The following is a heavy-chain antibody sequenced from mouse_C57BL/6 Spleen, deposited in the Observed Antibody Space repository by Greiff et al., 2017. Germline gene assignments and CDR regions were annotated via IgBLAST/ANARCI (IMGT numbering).Heavy chain of an antibody. CDR2: IRNKANGYTT. V-gene: IGHV7-3*01. D-gene: IGHD1-1*01. CDR3: ARWGTTVVAPYFDY. CDR1: GFTFTDYY. Sequence: DVKPVESGGGLVQPGGSLSLSCAASGFTFTDYYMSWVRQPPGKALEWLGFIRNKANGYTTEYSASVKGRFTISRDNSQSILYLQMNALRAEDSATYYCARWGTTVVAPYFDYWGQGTTLTVSS. J-gene: IGHJ2*01.